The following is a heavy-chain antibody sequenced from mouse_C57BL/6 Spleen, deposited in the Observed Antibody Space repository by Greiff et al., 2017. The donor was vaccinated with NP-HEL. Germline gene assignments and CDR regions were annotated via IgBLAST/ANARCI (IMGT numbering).Heavy chain of an antibody. Sequence: DVKLVESGGGLVKPGGSLKLSCAASGFTFSDYGMHWVRQAPEKGLEWVAYISSGSSTIYYADTVKGRFTISRDNAKNTLFLQMTSLRSEDTAMYYCARDLRRGAMDYWGQGTSVTVSS. CDR3: ARDLRRGAMDY. J-gene: IGHJ4*01. D-gene: IGHD2-12*01. CDR2: ISSGSSTI. CDR1: GFTFSDYG. V-gene: IGHV5-17*01.